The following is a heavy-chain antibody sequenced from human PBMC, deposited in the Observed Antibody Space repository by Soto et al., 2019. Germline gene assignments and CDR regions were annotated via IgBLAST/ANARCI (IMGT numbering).Heavy chain of an antibody. CDR1: GGSISSSTNY. V-gene: IGHV4-39*01. Sequence: HLQLQDSGPGLVKPSETLSLTCTVSGGSISSSTNYWGWIRQPPGKGLEWIGTISYSGNTNYNPSLGSRIALSVVTSMTQFSLQLPSVTAAVTAVYYCAIPDFSTGGLNYYFDFWGQGTLVTVSS. CDR3: AIPDFSTGGLNYYFDF. D-gene: IGHD3-3*01. J-gene: IGHJ4*02. CDR2: ISYSGNT.